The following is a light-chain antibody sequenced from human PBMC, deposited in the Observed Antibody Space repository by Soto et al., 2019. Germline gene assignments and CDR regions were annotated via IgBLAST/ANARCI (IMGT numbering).Light chain of an antibody. V-gene: IGKV1-5*01. CDR2: GGS. Sequence: DIQMTQSPSTLSASVGDRVTITCRASQSISVYLAWYQQRPREPPKLLIYGGSSLESGVPSRFSGSGSGTEFTLTISSLHPTAFAAYYCHQYANSPPTFGQVTKLEI. CDR3: HQYANSPPT. CDR1: QSISVY. J-gene: IGKJ2*01.